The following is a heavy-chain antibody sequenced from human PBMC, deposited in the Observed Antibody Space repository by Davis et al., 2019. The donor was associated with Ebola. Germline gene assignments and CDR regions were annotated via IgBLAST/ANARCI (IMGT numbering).Heavy chain of an antibody. J-gene: IGHJ4*02. CDR2: ISGSGGST. D-gene: IGHD6-19*01. V-gene: IGHV3-23*01. Sequence: GESLKISCAASGFTFSSYSMNWVRQAPGKGLEWVSAISGSGGSTYYADSVKGRFTISRDNSKNTLYLQMNSLRAEDTAVYYCAKNPPAVAGLYRYWGQGTLVTVSS. CDR1: GFTFSSYS. CDR3: AKNPPAVAGLYRY.